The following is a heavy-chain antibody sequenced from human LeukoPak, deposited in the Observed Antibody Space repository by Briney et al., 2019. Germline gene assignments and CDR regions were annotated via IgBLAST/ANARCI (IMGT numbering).Heavy chain of an antibody. CDR2: ISSSSNYI. V-gene: IGHV3-21*04. D-gene: IGHD1-26*01. CDR3: AKDSGSGYYYYYYMDV. Sequence: PGGSLRLSCAASGFTFSSYNMNWVRQAPGKGLEWVASISSSSNYIYYVDSVKGRFTISRDNSKNTLYLQMNSLRAEDTAVYYCAKDSGSGYYYYYYMDVWGKGTTVTVSS. J-gene: IGHJ6*03. CDR1: GFTFSSYN.